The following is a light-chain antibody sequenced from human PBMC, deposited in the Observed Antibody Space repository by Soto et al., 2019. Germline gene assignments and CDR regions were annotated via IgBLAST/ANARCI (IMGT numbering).Light chain of an antibody. V-gene: IGKV3-15*01. CDR3: QQRQYWPPIT. J-gene: IGKJ5*01. Sequence: EIVMTQSPATLSVSPGQRATLSCRASQSISYNLAWFQQKPGQPPRLLIYGASSRATGIPARFGGSGSGTDFTLTISSLEPEDFAVYYCQQRQYWPPITFGQGTRLEIK. CDR1: QSISYN. CDR2: GAS.